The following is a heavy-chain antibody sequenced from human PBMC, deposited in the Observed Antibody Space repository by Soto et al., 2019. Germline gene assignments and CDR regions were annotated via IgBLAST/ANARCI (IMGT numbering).Heavy chain of an antibody. CDR1: GFTFSSYA. V-gene: IGHV3-23*01. CDR2: ISGSGGST. CDR3: AKHRPPNIVVVVAAPDAFDI. J-gene: IGHJ3*02. D-gene: IGHD2-15*01. Sequence: GGSLRLSCAASGFTFSSYAMSWVRQAPGKGLEWVSAISGSGGSTYYADSVKGRFTISRDNSKNTLYLQMNSLRAEDTAVYYCAKHRPPNIVVVVAAPDAFDIWGQGTMVTVSS.